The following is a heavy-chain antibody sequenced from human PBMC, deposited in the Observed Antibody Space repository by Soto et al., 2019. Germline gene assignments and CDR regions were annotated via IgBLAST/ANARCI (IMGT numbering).Heavy chain of an antibody. V-gene: IGHV1-2*02. J-gene: IGHJ4*02. CDR1: GYTSTGYY. Sequence: GASVKVSCKASGYTSTGYYMHWVRQAPGQGLEWMGWINPNSGGTNYAQKFQGRVTMTRDTSISTAYMELSRLRSDDTAVYYCASKVTIFGVVPDYWGQGTLVTVSS. CDR3: ASKVTIFGVVPDY. CDR2: INPNSGGT. D-gene: IGHD3-3*01.